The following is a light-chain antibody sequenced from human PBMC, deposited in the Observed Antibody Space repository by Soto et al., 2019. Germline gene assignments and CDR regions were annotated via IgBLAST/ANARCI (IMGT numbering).Light chain of an antibody. CDR3: MQGTHWPPYT. CDR1: QSLLNTH. J-gene: IGKJ2*01. CDR2: KVS. Sequence: DVVMTQSPLSLPVTLGQPASISCRSSQSLLNTHLNWFHQRPGQSPRRLIYKVSNRDSGVPDRFSGSGSGTDFTLKISRVEAEDVGVYYCMQGTHWPPYTFGQGTKLEIK. V-gene: IGKV2-30*01.